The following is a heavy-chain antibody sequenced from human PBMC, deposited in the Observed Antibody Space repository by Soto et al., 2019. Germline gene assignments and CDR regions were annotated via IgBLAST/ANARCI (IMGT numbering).Heavy chain of an antibody. CDR2: INAGNGNT. V-gene: IGHV1-3*01. CDR1: GYTFTSYA. D-gene: IGHD5-12*01. Sequence: AASVKVSCKASGYTFTSYAMHWVRQAPGQRLEWMGWINAGNGNTKYSQKFQGRVTITRDTSASTAYMELSSLRSEDTAVYYCARWISNYYGMDVWGQGTTVTVSS. CDR3: ARWISNYYGMDV. J-gene: IGHJ6*02.